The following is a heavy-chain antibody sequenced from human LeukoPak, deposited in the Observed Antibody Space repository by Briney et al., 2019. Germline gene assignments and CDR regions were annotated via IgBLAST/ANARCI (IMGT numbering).Heavy chain of an antibody. CDR2: IYDSGST. CDR3: ARDRDDYGDYVRWFDP. Sequence: KPSETLSLTCTVSGGSIRSSYYYWGWIRQPPGKGLEWIGSIYDSGSTYYNPSLKSRVTISVDTSKNQFSLKLSSVTAADTAMYYCARDRDDYGDYVRWFDPWGQGTLVTVSS. V-gene: IGHV4-39*07. CDR1: GGSIRSSYYY. D-gene: IGHD4-17*01. J-gene: IGHJ5*02.